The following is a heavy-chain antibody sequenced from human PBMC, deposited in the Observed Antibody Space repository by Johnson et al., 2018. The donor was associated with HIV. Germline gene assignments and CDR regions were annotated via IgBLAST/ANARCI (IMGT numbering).Heavy chain of an antibody. D-gene: IGHD6-13*01. CDR3: TTDPIAAAGHDAFDI. J-gene: IGHJ3*02. CDR2: IKSNTDCGTT. V-gene: IGHV3-15*01. CDR1: GFTFSNAW. Sequence: VQLVESGGGLVKPGGSLRLSCAASGFTFSNAWMSWVRQAPGKGLEWVGRIKSNTDCGTTAYAAPVKGRFTISRDDSKNTLYLRMNSLKTEDTAGYYCTTDPIAAAGHDAFDIWGQGTMVTVSS.